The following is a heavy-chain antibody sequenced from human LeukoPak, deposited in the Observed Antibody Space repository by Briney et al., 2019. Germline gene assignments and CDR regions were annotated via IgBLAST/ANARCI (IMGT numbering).Heavy chain of an antibody. D-gene: IGHD1-26*01. Sequence: SDTLSLTCAVSGYSISSSNWWGWIRQPPGKGLEWIGYIYYSGSTYYNPSLKSRVTMSVDTSKNQFSLKLSSVTAVDTAVYYCARAVSGSPHVMAFDIWGQGTMVTVSS. CDR1: GYSISSSNW. V-gene: IGHV4-28*01. CDR3: ARAVSGSPHVMAFDI. J-gene: IGHJ3*02. CDR2: IYYSGST.